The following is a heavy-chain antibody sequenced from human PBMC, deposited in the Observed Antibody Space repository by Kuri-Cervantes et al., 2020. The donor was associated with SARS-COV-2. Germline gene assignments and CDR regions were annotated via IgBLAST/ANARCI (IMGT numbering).Heavy chain of an antibody. Sequence: SETLSLTCTVSGASINSYFWGWIRQPPGKGLEWIGSIYYSGTTYYNPSLKSRVTISVDTSKNQFSLKLSSVTAADTAVYYCARATRQILWGLGMDVWGQGTTVTVSS. CDR2: IYYSGTT. V-gene: IGHV4-39*07. CDR3: ARATRQILWGLGMDV. J-gene: IGHJ6*02. D-gene: IGHD3-10*01. CDR1: GASINSYF.